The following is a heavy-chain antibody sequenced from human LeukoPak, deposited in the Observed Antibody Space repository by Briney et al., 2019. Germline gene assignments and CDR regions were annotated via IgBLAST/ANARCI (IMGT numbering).Heavy chain of an antibody. CDR2: INPKSGTT. D-gene: IGHD3-3*01. V-gene: IGHV1-2*02. CDR1: GYTFTDYY. CDR3: ARGSGAYYYYYMDV. Sequence: ASVKVSCKASGYTFTDYYIHWVRQAPGQGLEWMGWINPKSGTTKYVQTFQGRVTVSRDTSISTVYMELSRLTSDDTAVYYCARGSGAYYYYYMDVWGKGTTVTVSS. J-gene: IGHJ6*03.